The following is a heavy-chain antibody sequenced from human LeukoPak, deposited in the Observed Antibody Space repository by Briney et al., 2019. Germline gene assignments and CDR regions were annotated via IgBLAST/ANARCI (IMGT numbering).Heavy chain of an antibody. CDR3: ARGGVMTMVRGVGNYYYMDV. Sequence: KPGASVKVPCKASGYTFTSYYMHWVRQAPGEGLEWMGIINPSGGSTSYAQKFQGRVTMTRDMSTSTVYMELSSLRSGDTAVYYCARGGVMTMVRGVGNYYYMDVWGKGTTVTVSS. CDR2: INPSGGST. V-gene: IGHV1-46*01. D-gene: IGHD3-10*01. J-gene: IGHJ6*03. CDR1: GYTFTSYY.